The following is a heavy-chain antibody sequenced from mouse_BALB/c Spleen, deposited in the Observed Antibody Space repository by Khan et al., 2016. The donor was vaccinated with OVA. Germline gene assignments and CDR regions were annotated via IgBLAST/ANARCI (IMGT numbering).Heavy chain of an antibody. CDR2: MIYSGNT. V-gene: IGHV3-8*02. Sequence: EVKLLESGPSLVKPSQTLSLTCSVTGVSITSGYWSWIRKFPGNKLEYMGYMIYSGNTYYNPSLKSRISITRHTSKNQYYLQLNSVTTEDTATYYCARSTYRYAFAYWGQGTLVTVSA. CDR3: ARSTYRYAFAY. CDR1: GVSITSGY. D-gene: IGHD2-14*01. J-gene: IGHJ3*01.